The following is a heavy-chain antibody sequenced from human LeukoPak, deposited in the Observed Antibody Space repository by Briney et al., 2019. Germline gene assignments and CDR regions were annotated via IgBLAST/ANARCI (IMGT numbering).Heavy chain of an antibody. V-gene: IGHV4-59*12. Sequence: SETLSLTCTVSGGSISSYYWSWIRQPPGKGLEWIGYIYYSGSSYYIPSLESRVTMSVEVSKNQFSLELRSVTAADTAVYYCARVKVLRFLEWFLDFWGQGALVTVSS. J-gene: IGHJ4*02. CDR1: GGSISSYY. CDR2: IYYSGSS. D-gene: IGHD3-3*01. CDR3: ARVKVLRFLEWFLDF.